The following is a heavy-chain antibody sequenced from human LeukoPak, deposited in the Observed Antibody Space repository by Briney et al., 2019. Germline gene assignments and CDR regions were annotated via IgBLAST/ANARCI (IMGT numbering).Heavy chain of an antibody. V-gene: IGHV3-23*01. CDR2: ISGGGGST. D-gene: IGHD6-19*01. Sequence: GGSLRLSCAASGFTFTSYSMNWVRQAPGKGLEWVSTISGGGGSTYYADSVKGRFTISRDNSKNTLYLQVNSLRVEDTALYYCAKDRSIAVASTTAFDYWGQGTLVTVSS. CDR1: GFTFTSYS. CDR3: AKDRSIAVASTTAFDY. J-gene: IGHJ4*02.